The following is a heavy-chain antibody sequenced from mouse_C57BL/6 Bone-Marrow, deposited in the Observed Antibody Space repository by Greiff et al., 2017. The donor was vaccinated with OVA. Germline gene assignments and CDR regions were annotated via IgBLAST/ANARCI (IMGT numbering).Heavy chain of an antibody. CDR2: INPSSGYT. D-gene: IGHD1-1*01. J-gene: IGHJ2*01. V-gene: IGHV1-7*01. CDR3: ASNLITTVVARDY. Sequence: VQLQQSGAELAKPGASVKLSCQASGYTFTSYWMHWVKQRPGQGLEWIGYINPSSGYTKYNQKFKDKATLTADKSSSTAYMQLSSLTYEDSAVYYCASNLITTVVARDYWGQGTTLTVSS. CDR1: GYTFTSYW.